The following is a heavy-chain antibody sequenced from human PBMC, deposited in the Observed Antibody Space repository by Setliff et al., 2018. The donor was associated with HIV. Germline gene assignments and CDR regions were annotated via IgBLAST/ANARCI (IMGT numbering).Heavy chain of an antibody. D-gene: IGHD2-21*01. CDR3: ARVSDTGVDPQTHRDY. J-gene: IGHJ4*02. CDR2: INTNTGNP. V-gene: IGHV7-4-1*02. CDR1: GYTFTRFA. Sequence: ASVKVSCKASGYTFTRFAINWVRQAPGQGLEWMGWINTNTGNPTYAQGFTGRFVFSLDTSVSTAYLQISSLKAEDSAIYYCARVSDTGVDPQTHRDYWGQGTPVTVSS.